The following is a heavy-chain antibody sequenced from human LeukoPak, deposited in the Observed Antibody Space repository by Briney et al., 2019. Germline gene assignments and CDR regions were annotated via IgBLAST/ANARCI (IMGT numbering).Heavy chain of an antibody. CDR3: ARDPSATGTRYNWFDP. CDR1: GYAFTGYY. D-gene: IGHD1-7*01. CDR2: INPNSGGT. V-gene: IGHV1-2*02. Sequence: GASVNVSYKASGYAFTGYYMHWVRQAPGQGLEWMGWINPNSGGTNYAQKFQGRVTMTRDTSISTAYMELSRLRSDDTAVYYCARDPSATGTRYNWFDPWGQGTLVTVSS. J-gene: IGHJ5*02.